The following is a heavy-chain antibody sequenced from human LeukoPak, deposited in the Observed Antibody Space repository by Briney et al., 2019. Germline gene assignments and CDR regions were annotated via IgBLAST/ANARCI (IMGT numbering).Heavy chain of an antibody. V-gene: IGHV3-48*04. D-gene: IGHD3-10*01. CDR2: ISSSSSTI. Sequence: GGSLRLSCAASGFTFSSYSMNWVRQAPGKGLEWVSYISSSSSTIYYADSVKGRFTISRDNAKNSLYLQMNSLRAEDTAVYYCARIFLTYYYGSGSYLYRSWFDPWGQGTLVTVSS. J-gene: IGHJ5*02. CDR1: GFTFSSYS. CDR3: ARIFLTYYYGSGSYLYRSWFDP.